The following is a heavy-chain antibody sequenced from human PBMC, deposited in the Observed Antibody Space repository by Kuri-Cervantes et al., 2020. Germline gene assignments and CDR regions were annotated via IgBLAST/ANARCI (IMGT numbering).Heavy chain of an antibody. V-gene: IGHV3-23*01. D-gene: IGHD2-15*01. CDR1: GFTFSSNA. CDR3: ANTIAGSKY. CDR2: ISDSGDRT. J-gene: IGHJ4*02. Sequence: GGSLRLSCAASGFTFSSNAMTWVRQAPGKGLEWVSSISDSGDRTYYADSMKGRFTISRDNSKNTLYLQMNSLRAEDTAIYYCANTIAGSKYWGQGTLVTVS.